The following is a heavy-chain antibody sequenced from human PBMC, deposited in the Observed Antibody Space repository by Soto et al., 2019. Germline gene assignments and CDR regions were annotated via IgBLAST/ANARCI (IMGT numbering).Heavy chain of an antibody. CDR1: GFSLTTSGVS. Sequence: GPTLVNPTQTLTLTCTFSGFSLTTSGVSVGWIRQPPGKALEWVAFIYWNDDKRYSPSLKSRLTITKDNSKKQVALTMTNMDPVDTATYYCAYRVGSRGSFDYWGPGTLVTVSS. J-gene: IGHJ4*02. V-gene: IGHV2-5*01. CDR2: IYWNDDK. CDR3: AYRVGSRGSFDY. D-gene: IGHD6-25*01.